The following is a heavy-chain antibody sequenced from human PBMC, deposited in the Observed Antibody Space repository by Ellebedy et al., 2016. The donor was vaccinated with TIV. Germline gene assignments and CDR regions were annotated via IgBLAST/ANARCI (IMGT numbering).Heavy chain of an antibody. V-gene: IGHV3-53*01. CDR2: IYGGGNT. CDR3: ARARGWYGSDGMDV. J-gene: IGHJ6*04. D-gene: IGHD6-19*01. CDR1: GFTVSSNY. Sequence: PGGSLRLSCAASGFTVSSNYMSWVRRAPGQGLGWVSVIYGGGNTDYAEHVEGRFTISRDNSKNTVYLQMNSPRAEDTAVYYCARARGWYGSDGMDVWGEGTTVTVSS.